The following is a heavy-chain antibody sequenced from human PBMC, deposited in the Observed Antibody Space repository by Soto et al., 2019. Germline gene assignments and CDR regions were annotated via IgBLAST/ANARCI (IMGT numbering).Heavy chain of an antibody. V-gene: IGHV3-11*05. D-gene: IGHD4-17*01. CDR1: GFTFSDYY. CDR3: VAGTVTTLPDY. CDR2: ITSSSYYT. Sequence: QVQLVESGGGLVKPGGSLRLSCVASGFTFSDYYMTWIRQAPGKGLEWVSYITSSSYYTNNADSVKGRFTISRDNAKSSLYLQMNSLRVEDTAVYYCVAGTVTTLPDYWGQGTLVTVSS. J-gene: IGHJ4*02.